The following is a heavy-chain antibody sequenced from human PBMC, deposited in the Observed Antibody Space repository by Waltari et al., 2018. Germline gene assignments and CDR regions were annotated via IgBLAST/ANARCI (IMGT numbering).Heavy chain of an antibody. CDR1: GFTFSSYE. CDR3: ARDGLPSGSYPFDY. Sequence: EVQLVESGGGLVQPGGYVRLSCAASGFTFSSYEMNWVRQAPGKGLEWVSYISSSGSTKYYAVLVKGRFTISRDNAKNSLYLQMNSLRAEDTAVYYCARDGLPSGSYPFDYWGQGTLVTVSS. D-gene: IGHD3-10*01. CDR2: ISSSGSTK. J-gene: IGHJ4*02. V-gene: IGHV3-48*03.